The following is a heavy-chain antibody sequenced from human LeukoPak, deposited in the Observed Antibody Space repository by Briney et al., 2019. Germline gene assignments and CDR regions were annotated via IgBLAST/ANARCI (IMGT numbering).Heavy chain of an antibody. CDR3: ARGRGSETRFDP. CDR1: GGSISTYY. J-gene: IGHJ5*02. CDR2: IYNTGRT. Sequence: SETLSLTCTVFGGSISTYYWSWIRQPPGKGLEWIGYIYNTGRTKYNPSLKSRVTISVDTSKTQFSLKLTSVTAADTAVYYCARGRGSETRFDPWGQGTPVTVSS. D-gene: IGHD1-7*01. V-gene: IGHV4-59*08.